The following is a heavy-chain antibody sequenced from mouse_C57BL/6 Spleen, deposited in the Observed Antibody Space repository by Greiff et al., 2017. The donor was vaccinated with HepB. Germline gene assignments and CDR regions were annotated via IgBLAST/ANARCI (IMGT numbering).Heavy chain of an antibody. J-gene: IGHJ4*01. D-gene: IGHD1-1*01. Sequence: VHVKQSGPVLVKPGPSVKISCKASGFTFTDYYMHWVKQSHGKSLEWIGLVYPYNGGTSYNQKFKGKATLTVDTSSSTAYMELNSLTSEDSAVYYCARVRDGSSGGYAMDYWGQGTSVTVSS. CDR1: GFTFTDYY. V-gene: IGHV1-36*01. CDR3: ARVRDGSSGGYAMDY. CDR2: VYPYNGGT.